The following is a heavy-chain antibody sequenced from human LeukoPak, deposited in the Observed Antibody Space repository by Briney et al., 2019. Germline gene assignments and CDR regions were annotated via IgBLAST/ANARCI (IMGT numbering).Heavy chain of an antibody. CDR1: GGSFSGYY. V-gene: IGHV4-34*01. D-gene: IGHD6-13*01. Sequence: ASETLSLTCAAYGGSFSGYYWTWIRQPPGKGLEWIGEIKHSGSSNYNPSLKSRVTMSVDTSKNQFSLKLTSVTAADTAVYYCARRTLEMYSSRQGEIWGQGTLVTVSS. CDR2: IKHSGSS. CDR3: ARRTLEMYSSRQGEI. J-gene: IGHJ4*02.